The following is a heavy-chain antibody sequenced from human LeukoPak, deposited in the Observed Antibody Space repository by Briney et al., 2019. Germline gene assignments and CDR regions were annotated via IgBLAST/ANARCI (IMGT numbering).Heavy chain of an antibody. CDR1: GGSISSSSYY. J-gene: IGHJ4*02. V-gene: IGHV4-39*07. CDR2: IYYSGST. Sequence: PSETLSLTCTVSGGSISSSSYYWGWIRQPPGKGLEWIGSIYYSGSTYYNPSLKSRVTISVDTSKNQFSLKLSSVTAADTAVYYCARDRPYVEMATFDYWGQGTLVTVSS. CDR3: ARDRPYVEMATFDY. D-gene: IGHD5-24*01.